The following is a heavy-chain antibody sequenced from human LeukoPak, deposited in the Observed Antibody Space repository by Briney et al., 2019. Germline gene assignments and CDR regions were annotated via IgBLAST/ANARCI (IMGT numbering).Heavy chain of an antibody. J-gene: IGHJ4*02. CDR2: IYSGGST. Sequence: GGSLRLSCAASGFTVSSNYMSWVRQAPGKGLEWVSVIYSGGSTYYADSVKGRFTISRDNSKNTLYLQMNSLRAEDTAVYYCAKVIDYDSSGYYPLTYWGQGTLVTVSS. V-gene: IGHV3-66*01. CDR1: GFTVSSNY. D-gene: IGHD3-22*01. CDR3: AKVIDYDSSGYYPLTY.